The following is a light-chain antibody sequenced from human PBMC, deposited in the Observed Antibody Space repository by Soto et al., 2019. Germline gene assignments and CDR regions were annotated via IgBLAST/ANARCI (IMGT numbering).Light chain of an antibody. CDR3: QQRSNWIT. Sequence: EIVLTQSPATLSLSPGERATLSCRASQSVSTYLAWYQQKPGQAPRLLIYDASNRATGIPARFSGSGSGTDFTLTISSREPEDFAVYSCQQRSNWITFGQGTLLEIE. V-gene: IGKV3-11*01. J-gene: IGKJ5*01. CDR1: QSVSTY. CDR2: DAS.